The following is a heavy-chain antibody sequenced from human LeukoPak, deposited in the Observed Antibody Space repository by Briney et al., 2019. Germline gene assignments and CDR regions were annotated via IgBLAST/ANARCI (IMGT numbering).Heavy chain of an antibody. V-gene: IGHV3-30-3*01. D-gene: IGHD6-13*01. Sequence: GGSLGLSCAASGFTFSSYAMHWVRQAPGKGLEGVAVISYDGSNKYYADSVKGRFTISRDNSKNTLYLQMNSLRAEDTAVYYCARNREDGSSWYYYYYYMDVWGKGTTVTVSS. J-gene: IGHJ6*03. CDR3: ARNREDGSSWYYYYYYMDV. CDR2: ISYDGSNK. CDR1: GFTFSSYA.